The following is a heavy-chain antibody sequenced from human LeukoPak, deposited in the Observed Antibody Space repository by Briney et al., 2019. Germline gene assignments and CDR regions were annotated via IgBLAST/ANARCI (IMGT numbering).Heavy chain of an antibody. CDR2: IYTTESS. J-gene: IGHJ4*02. V-gene: IGHV4-4*07. CDR1: GVSISSYY. Sequence: SETLSLTCTVSGVSISSYYWSWIRQPAGKGLEWIGRIYTTESSNYNPSLKSRVTMSVDTSKNRFSLNLSSVTAADTAVYYCAREGVGAVGPFDYWGQGSLVTVSS. CDR3: AREGVGAVGPFDY. D-gene: IGHD6-13*01.